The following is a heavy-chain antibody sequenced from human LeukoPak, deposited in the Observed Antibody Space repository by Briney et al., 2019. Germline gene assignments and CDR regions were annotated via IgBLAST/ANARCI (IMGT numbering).Heavy chain of an antibody. D-gene: IGHD1-26*01. CDR3: ARGLLGGATFDY. CDR2: ISPNNGAT. CDR1: GYIFTGYY. J-gene: IGHJ4*02. V-gene: IGHV1-2*02. Sequence: ASVKVSCKTSGYIFTGYYIHWVRQAPGQGLEWMGWISPNNGATIFAQKFQGRITMTGDTSISTAYMELSRLRSDDTAVYYCARGLLGGATFDYWGQGTLVTVSS.